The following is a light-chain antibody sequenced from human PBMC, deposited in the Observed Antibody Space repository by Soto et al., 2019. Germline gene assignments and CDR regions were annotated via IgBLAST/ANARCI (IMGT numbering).Light chain of an antibody. Sequence: EIVLTQSPGTLSLSPGERATLSCRASQSVSSTFFAWYQQKPGQAPRLLLYATSTRAAGFPDRFSGSGSGTDFTLTISSLQSEDFAVYYCQQYDNWLTFGGGTKVDIK. CDR3: QQYDNWLT. J-gene: IGKJ4*01. CDR1: QSVSSTF. CDR2: ATS. V-gene: IGKV3-20*01.